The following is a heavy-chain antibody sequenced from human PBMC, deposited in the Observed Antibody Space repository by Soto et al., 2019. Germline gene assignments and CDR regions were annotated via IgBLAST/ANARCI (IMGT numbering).Heavy chain of an antibody. J-gene: IGHJ6*02. CDR2: IIPIFGTA. V-gene: IGHV1-69*13. CDR1: GGTFSSYA. D-gene: IGHD3-9*01. Sequence: SVKVSCKASGGTFSSYAISWVRQAPGQGLEWMGGIIPIFGTANYAQKFQGRVTITADESTSTAYMELSSLRSEDTTVYYCARDSVLRYFDWLLRNYYYYYGMDVWGQGTTVTVSS. CDR3: ARDSVLRYFDWLLRNYYYYYGMDV.